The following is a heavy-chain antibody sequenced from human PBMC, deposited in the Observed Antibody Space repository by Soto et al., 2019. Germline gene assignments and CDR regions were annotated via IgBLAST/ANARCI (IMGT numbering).Heavy chain of an antibody. D-gene: IGHD1-1*01. V-gene: IGHV4-31*03. J-gene: IGHJ6*02. Sequence: SETLSLTCTVSGGSISSGGYYWSWIRQHPGTGLEWIGHISYSGSTYYNTSLKSRVTISVDTSRNQFSLKLSSVTAADTAVYYCARAGTHLNYYYGMDVWGQGTTVTVSS. CDR1: GGSISSGGYY. CDR3: ARAGTHLNYYYGMDV. CDR2: ISYSGST.